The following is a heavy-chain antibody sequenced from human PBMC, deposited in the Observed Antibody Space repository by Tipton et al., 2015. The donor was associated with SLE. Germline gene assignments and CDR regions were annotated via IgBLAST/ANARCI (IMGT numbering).Heavy chain of an antibody. Sequence: LRLSCTVSGDSLSSQYWSWVRLPPGTGVEWIGFIHPSGNTINNPSLESRLTMSFDTSKNQFSLRLTSVSAADTAMYFCARGNLNFDYWGQGTLLTVSP. CDR2: IHPSGNT. CDR1: GDSLSSQY. J-gene: IGHJ4*02. V-gene: IGHV4-4*08. CDR3: ARGNLNFDY.